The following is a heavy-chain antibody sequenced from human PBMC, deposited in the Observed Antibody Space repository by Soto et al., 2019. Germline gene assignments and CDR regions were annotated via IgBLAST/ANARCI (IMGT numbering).Heavy chain of an antibody. V-gene: IGHV4-34*01. CDR3: ARGRIVVVVAAKFHWFDP. J-gene: IGHJ5*02. CDR1: GGSFSGYY. Sequence: QVQLQQWGAGLLKPSETLSLTCAVYGGSFSGYYWSWIRQPPGKGLEWIGEINHSGSTNYNPSLKSRVTISVDTSKNQFSLKLSSVTAADTAVYYCARGRIVVVVAAKFHWFDPWGQRTLVTVSS. D-gene: IGHD2-15*01. CDR2: INHSGST.